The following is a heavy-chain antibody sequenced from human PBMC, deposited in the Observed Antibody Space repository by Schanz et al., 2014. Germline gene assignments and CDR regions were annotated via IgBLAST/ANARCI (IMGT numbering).Heavy chain of an antibody. D-gene: IGHD2-15*01. CDR1: GFTFSTYA. Sequence: EVKLLESGGTLVRPGGSLRLSCAASGFTFSTYAMAWVRQAPGKGLEWVSYVSRSTPDIYYADSVKGRFTISRDNAKNSLFLQMNSLRAEDTAVYYCARDFLLEQLGYSHYYYAMDVWGQGTTXTVSS. CDR2: VSRSTPDI. V-gene: IGHV3-48*01. CDR3: ARDFLLEQLGYSHYYYAMDV. J-gene: IGHJ6*02.